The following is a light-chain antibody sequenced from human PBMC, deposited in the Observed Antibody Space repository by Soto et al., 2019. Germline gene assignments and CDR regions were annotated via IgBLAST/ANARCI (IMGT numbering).Light chain of an antibody. CDR1: QDISTY. J-gene: IGKJ4*01. Sequence: DIQMTQAPTSLSASVGDRVTITCRARQDISTYLAWYQQKPGQVPKLLISAAYTLQSGVPPRFSGSGYGTDFTLTISSLQPEDVATYYCQKYDNAPLTFGGGTKVEIK. V-gene: IGKV1-27*01. CDR2: AAY. CDR3: QKYDNAPLT.